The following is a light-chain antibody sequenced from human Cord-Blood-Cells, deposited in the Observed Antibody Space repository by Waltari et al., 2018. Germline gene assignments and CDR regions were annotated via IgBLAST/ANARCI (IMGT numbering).Light chain of an antibody. CDR2: GAS. J-gene: IGKJ2*01. V-gene: IGKV3-20*01. Sequence: QSPGTLSLSPGERATLSCRASQSVSSSYLAWYQQKPGQAPRLLIYGASSRATGIPDRFSGSGSGTDFTLTISRLEPEDFAVYYCQQYGSSPYTFGQGTKLEIK. CDR3: QQYGSSPYT. CDR1: QSVSSSY.